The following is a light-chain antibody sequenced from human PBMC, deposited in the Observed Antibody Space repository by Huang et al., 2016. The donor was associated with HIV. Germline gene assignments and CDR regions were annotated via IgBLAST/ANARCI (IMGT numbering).Light chain of an antibody. J-gene: IGKJ1*01. V-gene: IGKV3-15*01. CDR1: QRLSNY. Sequence: EIVMTQSPATLSVSPGERATHSCRASQRLSNYLAWYQQKPGQAPRLLIYDASTRAAGIPARFSGSGSGTEFTLTISSLQSEDVAIYYCQHYNAWPPKTFGHGTKVEIK. CDR2: DAS. CDR3: QHYNAWPPKT.